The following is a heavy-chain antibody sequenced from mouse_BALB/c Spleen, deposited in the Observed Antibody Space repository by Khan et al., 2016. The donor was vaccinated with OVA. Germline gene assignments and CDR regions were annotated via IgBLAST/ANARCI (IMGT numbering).Heavy chain of an antibody. D-gene: IGHD2-3*01. CDR3: ARDGYYYARDY. J-gene: IGHJ4*01. CDR1: GYSFTGYY. CDR2: ISCYNGGT. Sequence: LVKTGASVKISCKASGYSFTGYYIHWVKQSPGKSLEWIGYISCYNGGTGYNPKFKGKATFTVNTSSSTAYMQFNSLTSEDTAVYYCARDGYYYARDYWGQGTSVTVSS. V-gene: IGHV1S34*01.